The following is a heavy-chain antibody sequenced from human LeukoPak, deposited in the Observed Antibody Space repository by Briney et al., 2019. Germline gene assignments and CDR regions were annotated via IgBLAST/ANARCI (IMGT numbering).Heavy chain of an antibody. CDR3: AKDNGYYDSSGYFDY. J-gene: IGHJ4*02. CDR2: IRYDGSNK. D-gene: IGHD3-22*01. V-gene: IGHV3-30*02. CDR1: GFTFTSYA. Sequence: GGSLRLSCEASGFTFTSYAMHWVRQAPGKGLEWVAFIRYDGSNKYYADSVKGRFTISRDNSKNTLYLQMNSLRAEDTAVYYCAKDNGYYDSSGYFDYWGQGTLVTVSS.